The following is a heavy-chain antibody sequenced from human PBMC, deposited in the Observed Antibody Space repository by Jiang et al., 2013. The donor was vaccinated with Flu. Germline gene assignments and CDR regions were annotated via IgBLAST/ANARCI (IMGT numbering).Heavy chain of an antibody. V-gene: IGHV1-2*02. CDR2: INPDSGAT. CDR1: GYTFTGYY. Sequence: ASGYTFTGYYIHWVRQAPGRGLEWMGWINPDSGATYYAQKFQGRVSMTRDRSISTAYMALNGLTSDDTAVYYCARVIVATSGFDPWGQGTRVTVSS. J-gene: IGHJ5*02. CDR3: ARVIVATSGFDP. D-gene: IGHD1-26*01.